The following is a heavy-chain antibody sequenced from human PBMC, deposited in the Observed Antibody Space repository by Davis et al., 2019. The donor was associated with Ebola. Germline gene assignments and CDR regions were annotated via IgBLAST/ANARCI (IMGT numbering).Heavy chain of an antibody. CDR3: ARMVAATPYNWFDP. V-gene: IGHV4-59*01. D-gene: IGHD2-15*01. CDR2: IYYSGST. J-gene: IGHJ5*02. CDR1: GGSISSYY. Sequence: PSETLSLTCTVSGGSISSYYWSWIRQPPGKGLEWIGYIYYSGSTNYNPSLKSRVTISVDTSKNQFSLKLSSVTAADTAVYYCARMVAATPYNWFDPWGQGTLVTVSS.